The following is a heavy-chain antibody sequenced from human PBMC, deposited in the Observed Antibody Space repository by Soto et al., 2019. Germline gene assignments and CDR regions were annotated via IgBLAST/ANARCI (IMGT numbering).Heavy chain of an antibody. CDR2: IKQDGSEK. CDR1: GFTFSSYG. V-gene: IGHV3-7*01. CDR3: ARSKVTTNY. D-gene: IGHD4-17*01. J-gene: IGHJ4*02. Sequence: GGSMRLSCAASGFTFSSYGMSWVRQAPGKGLEWVANIKQDGSEKYYVDSVKGRFTISRDNAKNSLYLQMNSLRAEDTAVYYCARSKVTTNYWGEGTLVTVSS.